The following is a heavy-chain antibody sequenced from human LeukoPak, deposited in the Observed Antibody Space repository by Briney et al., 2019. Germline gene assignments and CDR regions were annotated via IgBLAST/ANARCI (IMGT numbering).Heavy chain of an antibody. CDR2: IFYSGST. Sequence: SETLSLTCTVSSGSISTSNYYWGWVRQPPGKALEWIGNIFYSGSTYYSPSLKSRVTISVDTSKNQFSLKLSSVTAADTAVYYCAINTVVRGVMSDWFDPWGQGTLVTVSS. D-gene: IGHD3-10*02. J-gene: IGHJ5*02. V-gene: IGHV4-39*07. CDR3: AINTVVRGVMSDWFDP. CDR1: SGSISTSNYY.